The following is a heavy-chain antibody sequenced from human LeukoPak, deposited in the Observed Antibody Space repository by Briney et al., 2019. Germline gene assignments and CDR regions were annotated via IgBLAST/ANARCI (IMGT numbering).Heavy chain of an antibody. D-gene: IGHD4-17*01. CDR3: ARTSDDYGDYRWFDP. Sequence: ASVKVSCKASGYAFTSHDINWVRQAPGQGLEWMGGIIPIFGTANYAQKFQGRVTITADESTSTAYMELSSLRSEDTAVYYCARTSDDYGDYRWFDPWGQGTLVTVSS. V-gene: IGHV1-69*13. CDR2: IIPIFGTA. J-gene: IGHJ5*02. CDR1: GYAFTSHD.